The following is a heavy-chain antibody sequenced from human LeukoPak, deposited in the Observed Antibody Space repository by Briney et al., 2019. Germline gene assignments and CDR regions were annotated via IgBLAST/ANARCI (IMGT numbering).Heavy chain of an antibody. CDR1: LFIFSHFV. D-gene: IGHD4-17*01. J-gene: IGHJ4*02. Sequence: PGWSLTLSCASSLFIFSHFVMRWFHQAAGRGLAGVSGIRDSGDSTYSADSVKGRFTVSRDNFRNTLYLQMSSLRAEDTAVYYCAKSRGSTVTWEAVDYWGQGALVSVSS. CDR3: AKSRGSTVTWEAVDY. CDR2: IRDSGDST. V-gene: IGHV3-23*01.